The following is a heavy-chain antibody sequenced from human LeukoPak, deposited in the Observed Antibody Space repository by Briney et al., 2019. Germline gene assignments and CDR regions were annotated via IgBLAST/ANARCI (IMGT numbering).Heavy chain of an antibody. CDR1: GFTFSGSA. CDR3: AKGYCGGGSCYDY. V-gene: IGHV3-30-3*01. J-gene: IGHJ4*02. D-gene: IGHD2-15*01. CDR2: ISYDGSNK. Sequence: GGSLRLSCAASGFTFSGSAMHWVRQAPGKGLEWVAVISYDGSNKYYADSVKGRFTISRDNSKNTLYLQMNSLRADDTAVYYCAKGYCGGGSCYDYWGQGTLVTVSS.